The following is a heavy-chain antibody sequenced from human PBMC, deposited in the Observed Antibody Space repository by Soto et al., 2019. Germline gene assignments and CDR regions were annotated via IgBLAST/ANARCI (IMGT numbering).Heavy chain of an antibody. J-gene: IGHJ6*03. CDR2: IYYSGST. D-gene: IGHD5-18*01. CDR1: GGSISSYY. Sequence: SETLSLTCTVSGGSISSYYWSWIRQPPGKGLEWIGYIYYSGSTNYNPSLKSRVTISVDTSKNQFSLKLSSVTAADTAVYYCARAEARTTWIQPYYYYYMDVWGKGTTVTVSS. CDR3: ARAEARTTWIQPYYYYYMDV. V-gene: IGHV4-59*01.